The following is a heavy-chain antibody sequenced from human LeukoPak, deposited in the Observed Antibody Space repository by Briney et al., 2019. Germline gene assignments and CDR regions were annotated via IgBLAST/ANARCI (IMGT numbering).Heavy chain of an antibody. CDR3: ARRPHFTIFGVVQARDDAFDI. Sequence: PSETLSLTCTVSGGSMSSSTYYWGWIRQPPGKGLEWIGSLYYSGSTYDNPSLKSRVTISVDTSKNQFSPKLSSVTAADTAVYYCARRPHFTIFGVVQARDDAFDIWGQGTMVTVSS. J-gene: IGHJ3*02. V-gene: IGHV4-39*07. CDR1: GGSMSSSTYY. CDR2: LYYSGST. D-gene: IGHD3-3*01.